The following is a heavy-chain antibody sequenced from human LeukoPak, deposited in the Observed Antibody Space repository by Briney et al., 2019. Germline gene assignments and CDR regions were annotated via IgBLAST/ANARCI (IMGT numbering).Heavy chain of an antibody. Sequence: GGSLRLSCAASGFTFSSYAMSWIRQAPGKGLEWVSAISGSGGSTYYADSVKGRFTISRDNAKKSLYLQMNSLRTEDTAMYYCARDPWGARSSLDYWGQGTLVTVSS. J-gene: IGHJ4*02. CDR2: ISGSGGST. CDR1: GFTFSSYA. CDR3: ARDPWGARSSLDY. D-gene: IGHD1-26*01. V-gene: IGHV3-23*01.